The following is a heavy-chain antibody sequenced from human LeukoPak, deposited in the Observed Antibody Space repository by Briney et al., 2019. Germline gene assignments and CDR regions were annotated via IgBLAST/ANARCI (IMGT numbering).Heavy chain of an antibody. CDR3: ARPAQAIREGGDYRDAFDI. CDR1: GGSFSGYY. D-gene: IGHD4/OR15-4a*01. V-gene: IGHV4-34*01. CDR2: INHSGST. J-gene: IGHJ3*02. Sequence: PSETLSLTCAVYGGSFSGYYWSWIRQPPGKGLEWIGEINHSGSTNYNPSLKSRVTISVDTSKNQFSLKLSSVTAAVTAVYYCARPAQAIREGGDYRDAFDIWGQGTMVTVSS.